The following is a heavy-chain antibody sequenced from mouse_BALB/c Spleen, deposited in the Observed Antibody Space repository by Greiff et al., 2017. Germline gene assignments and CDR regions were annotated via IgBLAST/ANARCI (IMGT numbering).Heavy chain of an antibody. CDR1: GYTFTDYA. CDR2: ISTYYGDA. Sequence: QVQLKQSGAELVRPGVSVKISCKGSGYTFTDYAMHWVKQSHAKSLEWIGVISTYYGDASYNQKFKGKATMTVDKSSSTAYMELARLTSEDSAIYYCAREGYGRAVDYWGQGTLVTVSA. V-gene: IGHV1S137*01. CDR3: AREGYGRAVDY. J-gene: IGHJ3*01. D-gene: IGHD2-10*02.